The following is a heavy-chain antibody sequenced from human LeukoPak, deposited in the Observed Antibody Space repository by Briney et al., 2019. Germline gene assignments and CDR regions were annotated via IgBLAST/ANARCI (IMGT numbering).Heavy chain of an antibody. CDR3: ARATRYSSGWYFDY. D-gene: IGHD6-19*01. Sequence: SETLSLTCTVPGGSISSYYWSWIRQPAGKGLEWIGRIYTSGTTNYNPSLKSRVTMSVDTSKNQFSLKLTSVTAADTAVYYCARATRYSSGWYFDYWGQGTLVTVSS. CDR2: IYTSGTT. V-gene: IGHV4-4*07. CDR1: GGSISSYY. J-gene: IGHJ4*02.